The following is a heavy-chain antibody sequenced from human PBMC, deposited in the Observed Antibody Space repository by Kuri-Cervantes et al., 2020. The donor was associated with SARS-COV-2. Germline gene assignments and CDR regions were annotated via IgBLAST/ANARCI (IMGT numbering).Heavy chain of an antibody. V-gene: IGHV1-8*02. CDR1: GYTFTSYD. Sequence: ASVKVSCKASGYTFTSYDINWVRQATGQGLEWMGWMNPNSGNTGYAQKFQGRVTMTRNTSISTAYMELSSLRSEDTAVYYCATASPMTTVTNNWFDPWGQGTLVTVSS. D-gene: IGHD4-11*01. CDR2: MNPNSGNT. J-gene: IGHJ5*02. CDR3: ATASPMTTVTNNWFDP.